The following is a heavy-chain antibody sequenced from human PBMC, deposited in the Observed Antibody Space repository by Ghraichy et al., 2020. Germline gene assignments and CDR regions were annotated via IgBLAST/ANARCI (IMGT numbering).Heavy chain of an antibody. D-gene: IGHD1-7*01. J-gene: IGHJ6*02. CDR3: AKEHLNTGATWYYYGMDV. Sequence: GESLNISCAASGFTFSSYAMSWVRQAPGKGLEWVSAISGSGGSTYYADSVKGRFTISRDNSKNTLYLQMNSLRAEDTAVYYCAKEHLNTGATWYYYGMDVWGQGTTVTVSS. V-gene: IGHV3-23*01. CDR2: ISGSGGST. CDR1: GFTFSSYA.